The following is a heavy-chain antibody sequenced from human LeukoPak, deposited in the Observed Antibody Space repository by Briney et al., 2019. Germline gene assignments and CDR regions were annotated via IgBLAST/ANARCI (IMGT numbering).Heavy chain of an antibody. CDR1: GGTFSSYA. Sequence: ASVKVSCKASGGTFSSYAISWVRQAPGQGLEWMGRIIPILGIANYAQKFQGRVTITADKSTSTAYMELSSLRSEDTAVYYCASGYYPDYPEYFQHWGQGTLVTVSS. V-gene: IGHV1-69*04. J-gene: IGHJ1*01. D-gene: IGHD3-22*01. CDR3: ASGYYPDYPEYFQH. CDR2: IIPILGIA.